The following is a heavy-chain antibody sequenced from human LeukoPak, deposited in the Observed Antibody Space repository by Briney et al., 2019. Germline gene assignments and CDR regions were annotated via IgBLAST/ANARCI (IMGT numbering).Heavy chain of an antibody. V-gene: IGHV3-23*01. CDR2: ISASDGST. CDR1: GFTFSSYG. CDR3: AKDKDSLGWFQYHFDH. Sequence: GGSLRLSCAASGFTFSSYGMNWVRQTTRKGLEWVSGISASDGSTYYADSGKGRFTISRDNSKNTLYLQMNSLRPEDTAIYYCAKDKDSLGWFQYHFDHWGQGTLVTVSS. J-gene: IGHJ4*02. D-gene: IGHD6-19*01.